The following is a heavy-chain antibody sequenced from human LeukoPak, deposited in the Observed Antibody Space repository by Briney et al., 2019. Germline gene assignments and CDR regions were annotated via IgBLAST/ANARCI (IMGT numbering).Heavy chain of an antibody. Sequence: SETLSLTCTVSGGSISSSSYYWGWIRQPPGKGLEWIGSIYYSGSTYYNPSLKSRVTISVDTSKNQFSLKLSSVTAADTAVYYCARDGRGPADYWGQGTLVTLSS. D-gene: IGHD5-24*01. CDR2: IYYSGST. J-gene: IGHJ4*02. CDR3: ARDGRGPADY. CDR1: GGSISSSSYY. V-gene: IGHV4-39*01.